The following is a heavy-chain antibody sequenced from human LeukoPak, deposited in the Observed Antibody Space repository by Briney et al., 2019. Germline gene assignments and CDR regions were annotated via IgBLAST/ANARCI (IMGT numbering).Heavy chain of an antibody. CDR3: ARGDYYYYMDV. J-gene: IGHJ6*03. Sequence: SETLSLTCAVNGASFSSYYWSWIRQPPGKGLEWIGEINQSGSTHYNASLKSRLTISGDTSKNQFSLRLSSVTAADTAVYYCARGDYYYYMDVWGTGTTVIVSS. CDR1: GASFSSYY. CDR2: INQSGST. V-gene: IGHV4-34*01.